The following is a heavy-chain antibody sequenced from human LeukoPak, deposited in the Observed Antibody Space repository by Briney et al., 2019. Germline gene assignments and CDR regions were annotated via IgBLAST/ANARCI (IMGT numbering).Heavy chain of an antibody. CDR3: TTGGHYYGH. D-gene: IGHD3-16*01. CDR1: GFTFSDAW. V-gene: IGHV3-15*01. J-gene: IGHJ4*02. CDR2: IKSKTAGGTT. Sequence: GGSLRLSCAASGFTFSDAWMSWVRQAPGQGLEWVDRIKSKTAGGTTDYAAPVRGRFTISRDDSKNTLYLQMNGLKTEDTAVYYCTTGGHYYGHWGQGTLVTVSS.